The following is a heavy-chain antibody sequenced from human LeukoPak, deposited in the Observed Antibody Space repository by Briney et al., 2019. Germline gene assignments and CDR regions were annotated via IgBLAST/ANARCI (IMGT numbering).Heavy chain of an antibody. J-gene: IGHJ5*02. Sequence: PGGSLRLSCAASGFTFSSYEMNWVRQAPGKGLEWVSYISSNGTTIYYADSVKGRFTISRDNAKNSLYLQMNSLRAEDTAVYYCARVGVVGAATGNFWFDPWGQGTLVTVSS. V-gene: IGHV3-48*03. CDR3: ARVGVVGAATGNFWFDP. CDR2: ISSNGTTI. CDR1: GFTFSSYE. D-gene: IGHD2-15*01.